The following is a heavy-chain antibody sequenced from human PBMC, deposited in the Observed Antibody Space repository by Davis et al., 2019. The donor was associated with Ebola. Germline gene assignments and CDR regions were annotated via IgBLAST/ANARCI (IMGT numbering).Heavy chain of an antibody. D-gene: IGHD5-12*01. V-gene: IGHV3-11*01. CDR1: GFTFSDYY. CDR2: ISSGGTSI. Sequence: PGGSLRLSCAASGFTFSDYYMSWIRQAPGKGLEWVSYISSGGTSIYYADSVKGRFTISRDNAKNSLYLQMNSLRAEDTAVYYCVRDEKRGYSGMPYYCFGVDVWGQGTTVTVSS. J-gene: IGHJ6*02. CDR3: VRDEKRGYSGMPYYCFGVDV.